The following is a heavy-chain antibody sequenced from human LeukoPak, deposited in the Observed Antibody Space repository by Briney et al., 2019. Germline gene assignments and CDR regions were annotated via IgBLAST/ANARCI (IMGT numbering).Heavy chain of an antibody. V-gene: IGHV3-21*01. Sequence: GGSLRLSCAASGFTFSSCSMSWVRQAPGKGLEWVSSISSSSSYIYYADSVKGRFTISRDNAKNSLYLQMNSLRAEDTAVYYCARGRGRAAAEGVDYWGQGTLVTVSS. CDR1: GFTFSSCS. J-gene: IGHJ4*02. CDR3: ARGRGRAAAEGVDY. CDR2: ISSSSSYI. D-gene: IGHD6-13*01.